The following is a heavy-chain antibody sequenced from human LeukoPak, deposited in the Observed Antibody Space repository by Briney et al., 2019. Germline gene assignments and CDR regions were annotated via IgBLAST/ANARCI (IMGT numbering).Heavy chain of an antibody. CDR1: GYTLTSYF. D-gene: IGHD3-22*01. V-gene: IGHV3-30*18. J-gene: IGHJ4*02. CDR2: ISYDGSNK. CDR3: AKDRTYYYDSSGYYPSGD. Sequence: SCKASGYTLTSYFMHWVRQAPGKGLEWVAVISYDGSNKYYADSVKGRFTISRDNSKNTLYLQMNGLRAEDTAVYYCAKDRTYYYDSSGYYPSGDWGQGTLVTVSS.